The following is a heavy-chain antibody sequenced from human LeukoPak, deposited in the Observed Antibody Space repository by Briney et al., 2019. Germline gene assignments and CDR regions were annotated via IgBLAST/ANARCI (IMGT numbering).Heavy chain of an antibody. V-gene: IGHV4-39*07. CDR3: ARAGTTVTHYYYMDV. J-gene: IGHJ6*03. D-gene: IGHD4-17*01. Sequence: SETLSLTCTVYGGSISSSSYYWGWIRQPPGKGLEWIGSIYYSGSTYYNPSLKSRVTISVDTSKNQFSLKLSSVTAADTAVYYCARAGTTVTHYYYMDVWGKGTTVTVSS. CDR1: GGSISSSSYY. CDR2: IYYSGST.